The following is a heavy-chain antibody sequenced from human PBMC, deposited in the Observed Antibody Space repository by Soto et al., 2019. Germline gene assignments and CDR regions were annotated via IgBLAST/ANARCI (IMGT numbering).Heavy chain of an antibody. J-gene: IGHJ6*02. D-gene: IGHD3-10*01. CDR3: VRPLPSGQTHARDV. CDR1: GLPVAGSY. CDR2: IYNDGTT. Sequence: HPXASLRLSCVASGLPVAGSYMAWVRQAPGKGLEWASVIYNDGTTYYSQSVEGRFTISRDTSKNTLYLQMDRLRDEDTAVYYCVRPLPSGQTHARDVWGQGTTVTVSS. V-gene: IGHV3-53*01.